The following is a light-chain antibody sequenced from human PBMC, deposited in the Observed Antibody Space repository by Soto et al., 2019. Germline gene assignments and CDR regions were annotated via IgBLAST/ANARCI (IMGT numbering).Light chain of an antibody. J-gene: IGKJ5*01. CDR3: QQNNRWHHIT. V-gene: IGKV3-15*01. Sequence: EIVFTQSPATLSLSPGERATLSCRASQNLNSYLAWYQKKPGQAPSLLIYGASTRANGIPDRFSGSGSGTQFTLTISRLQSEDSAVYFCQQNNRWHHITFGQGTRLEIK. CDR1: QNLNSY. CDR2: GAS.